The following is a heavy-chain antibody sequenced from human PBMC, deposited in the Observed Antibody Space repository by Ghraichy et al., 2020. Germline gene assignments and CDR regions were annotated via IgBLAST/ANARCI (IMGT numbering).Heavy chain of an antibody. CDR1: GFTFSNYW. V-gene: IGHV3-74*01. CDR3: ATGGYGATGYSGY. CDR2: ISGDGSST. D-gene: IGHD4/OR15-4a*01. Sequence: GESLNISCAASGFTFSNYWMQWVRQAPGKGLVWVSRISGDGSSTSHADSVKGRFTISRDNAKNTLYLQMNSLTADDPAVYYCATGGYGATGYSGYWGQGTLVTVSS. J-gene: IGHJ4*02.